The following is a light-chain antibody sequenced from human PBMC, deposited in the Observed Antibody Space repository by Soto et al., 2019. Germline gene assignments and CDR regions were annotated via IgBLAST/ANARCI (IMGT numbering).Light chain of an antibody. CDR2: GAS. J-gene: IGKJ5*01. V-gene: IGKV3-20*01. CDR1: QSVSSY. CDR3: QQYGNSPIT. Sequence: EIVLTQSPAPLSLSPGERATLSCRASQSVSSYLAWYQQKPGQAPRLLFFGASSRATGIPDRFSGSGSGTDFTLTISRLEPEDVAVYYCQQYGNSPITLGQGTRLEIK.